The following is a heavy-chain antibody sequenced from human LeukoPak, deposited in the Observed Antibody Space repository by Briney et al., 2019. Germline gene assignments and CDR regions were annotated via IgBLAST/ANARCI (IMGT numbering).Heavy chain of an antibody. V-gene: IGHV4-39*07. D-gene: IGHD5-12*01. CDR2: IHYSEST. J-gene: IGHJ5*02. CDR3: ARVCPPSYGPAGYFDP. CDR1: GGSISSTRYF. Sequence: SETLSLTCTVSGGSISSTRYFWGWIRQPPGKGLEWIGSIHYSESTYYNPSLKSRVTISVDTSKNQFSLKLSSVTAADTAVYFCARVCPPSYGPAGYFDPWGQGTLVTVSS.